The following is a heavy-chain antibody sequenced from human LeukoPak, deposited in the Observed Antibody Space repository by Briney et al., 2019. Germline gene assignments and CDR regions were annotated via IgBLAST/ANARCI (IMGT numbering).Heavy chain of an antibody. D-gene: IGHD3-22*01. J-gene: IGHJ4*02. CDR1: GFTVSNNY. CDR2: ISGSGGST. V-gene: IGHV3-23*01. Sequence: GGSLRLSCAASGFTVSNNYMNWVRQAPGKGLEWVSSISGSGGSTHYADSVKGRFTISRDKTKNTLYLQMNSLRAEDTAVYYCAKSAYYDASGYYREYYFDYWGQGTLVTVSS. CDR3: AKSAYYDASGYYREYYFDY.